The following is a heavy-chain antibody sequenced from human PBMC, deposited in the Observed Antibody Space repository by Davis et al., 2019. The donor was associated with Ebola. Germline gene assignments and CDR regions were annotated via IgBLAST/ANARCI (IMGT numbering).Heavy chain of an antibody. CDR3: AKDQLGY. D-gene: IGHD1-1*01. J-gene: IGHJ4*02. V-gene: IGHV3-9*01. CDR1: GFTFDDYA. CDR2: ISWNSGSI. Sequence: GGSLRLSCAASGFTFDDYAMHWVRQAPGKGLEWVSGISWNSGSIGYADSVKGRFTISRDNAKNSLYLQINSLRAEDTAVYYCAKDQLGYWGQGTLVTVSS.